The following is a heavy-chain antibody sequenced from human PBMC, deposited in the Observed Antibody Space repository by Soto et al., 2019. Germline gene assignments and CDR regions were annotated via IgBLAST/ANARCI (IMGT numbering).Heavy chain of an antibody. CDR2: IYPGDSDT. Sequence: TGESLKISCKASGYTFTSYWIAWVRQMPGKGLEWMGIIYPGDSDTRYSPSFQGQVSISVDKSISTAYLQWSSLKSSDTAIYYCVRPTLPDCSAYGIDYWGQGTLVTVSS. J-gene: IGHJ4*02. CDR3: VRPTLPDCSAYGIDY. V-gene: IGHV5-51*01. CDR1: GYTFTSYW. D-gene: IGHD2-21*02.